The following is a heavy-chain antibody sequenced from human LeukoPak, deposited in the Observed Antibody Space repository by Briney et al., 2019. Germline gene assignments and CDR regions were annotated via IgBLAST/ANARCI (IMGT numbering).Heavy chain of an antibody. CDR3: ARTRGYCSSTSCSYYYYYYMDV. D-gene: IGHD2-2*03. J-gene: IGHJ6*03. Sequence: GSLRLSCAASGFTFSSYSMNWVRQAPGKGLEWVSSISSSSSYIYYADSVKGRFTISRDNAKNSLYLQMNSLRAEDTAVYYCARTRGYCSSTSCSYYYYYYMDVWGKGTTVTVSS. CDR1: GFTFSSYS. CDR2: ISSSSSYI. V-gene: IGHV3-21*01.